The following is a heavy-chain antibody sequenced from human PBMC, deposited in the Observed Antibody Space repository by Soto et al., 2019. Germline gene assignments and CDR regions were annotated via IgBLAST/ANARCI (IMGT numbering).Heavy chain of an antibody. CDR1: GFTFSSYG. J-gene: IGHJ4*02. CDR2: ISKDGSTK. V-gene: IGHV3-30*18. Sequence: GGSLRLSCAASGFTFSSYGMHWVRQAPGKGLEWVAVISKDGSTKYDADSVKGRFTISRDNSKNTLYLQMNSLRAEDTAVYYCAKETHSSGYGSYFDYWGQGTLVTVS. CDR3: AKETHSSGYGSYFDY. D-gene: IGHD3-22*01.